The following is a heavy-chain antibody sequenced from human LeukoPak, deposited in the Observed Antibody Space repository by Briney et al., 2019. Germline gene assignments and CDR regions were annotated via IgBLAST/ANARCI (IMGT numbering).Heavy chain of an antibody. J-gene: IGHJ4*02. Sequence: SEALSLTCTVSGGSISTPGYYWGWIRQPPGKGLEWIGSLYHSGSTYYKPSLKSRATISVDKSKNQCSLKLRSVTAADTAVYYCARHALATVTDPSFDYWGQGTLVTVSS. CDR3: ARHALATVTDPSFDY. CDR2: LYHSGST. D-gene: IGHD2-21*02. V-gene: IGHV4-39*01. CDR1: GGSISTPGYY.